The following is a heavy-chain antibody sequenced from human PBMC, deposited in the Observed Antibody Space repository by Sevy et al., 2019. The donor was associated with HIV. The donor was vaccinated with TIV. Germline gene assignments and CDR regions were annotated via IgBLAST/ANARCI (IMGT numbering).Heavy chain of an antibody. Sequence: SETLSLTCAVSGGSLSGFYWSWIRQPPGKGLEWIGEIIPTGSTNYNPSLKSRVTISVDTSRSQFSLKMRSVTAADTAVYYCARGQWEHPFWGRGTLVTVSS. CDR1: GGSLSGFY. D-gene: IGHD1-26*01. J-gene: IGHJ4*02. V-gene: IGHV4-34*01. CDR2: IIPTGST. CDR3: ARGQWEHPF.